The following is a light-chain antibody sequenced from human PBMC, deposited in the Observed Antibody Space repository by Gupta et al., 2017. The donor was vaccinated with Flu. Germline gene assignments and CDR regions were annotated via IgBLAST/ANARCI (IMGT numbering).Light chain of an antibody. Sequence: MSCRSSQSLLYSDGNSYLDWFQQRPGQSPRLLIYGLSNRVSGVPDRFSGSGAGTDFTLKISRVEAEDVGVYYCMQSAHWPYTFGQGTKLEIK. CDR2: GLS. J-gene: IGKJ2*01. CDR3: MQSAHWPYT. CDR1: QSLLYSDGNSY. V-gene: IGKV2-30*01.